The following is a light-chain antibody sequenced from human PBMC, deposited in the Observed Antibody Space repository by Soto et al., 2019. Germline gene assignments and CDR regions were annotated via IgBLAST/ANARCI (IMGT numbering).Light chain of an antibody. J-gene: IGKJ1*01. CDR1: QSVSSSY. Sequence: EIVLAQSPGALSLSPGERATLSCRASQSVSSSYLAWYQQKPGQAPRLLIYGASSRATGIPDRFSGSGSGTDFTLKISRMETEDVAVYYCQQYGSSPQKFGQGTKVDIK. V-gene: IGKV3-20*01. CDR3: QQYGSSPQK. CDR2: GAS.